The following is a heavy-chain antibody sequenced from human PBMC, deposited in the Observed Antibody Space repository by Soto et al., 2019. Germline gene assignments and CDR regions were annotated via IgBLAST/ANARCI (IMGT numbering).Heavy chain of an antibody. V-gene: IGHV4-30-4*01. Sequence: PSATQSLTCTGSGGSISRGDYYWGWMRQPPGKGLEWIGYIYYSGSTYYNPSLKSRVTISVDTSKNQFSLKLSSVTAADTAVYYCVREYDSSGYYRAADAFDIWGQGTMVTVS. J-gene: IGHJ3*02. CDR3: VREYDSSGYYRAADAFDI. D-gene: IGHD3-22*01. CDR1: GGSISRGDYY. CDR2: IYYSGST.